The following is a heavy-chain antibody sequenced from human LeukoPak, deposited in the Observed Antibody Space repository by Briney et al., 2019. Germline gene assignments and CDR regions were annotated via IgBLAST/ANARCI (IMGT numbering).Heavy chain of an antibody. V-gene: IGHV1-18*01. CDR1: GGTFSSYG. CDR2: ISAYNGNT. D-gene: IGHD2-2*01. J-gene: IGHJ4*02. Sequence: ASVKVSCKASGGTFSSYGISWVRQAPGQGLEWMGWISAYNGNTNYAQKLQGRVTMTTDTSTSTAYMELRSLRSDDTAVYYCARGDLDCSSTSCYFLYPYYFDYWGQGTLVTVSS. CDR3: ARGDLDCSSTSCYFLYPYYFDY.